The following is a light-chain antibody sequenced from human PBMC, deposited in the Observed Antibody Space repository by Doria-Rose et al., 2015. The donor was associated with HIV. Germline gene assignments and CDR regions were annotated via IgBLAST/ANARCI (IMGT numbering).Light chain of an antibody. V-gene: IGLV1-40*02. J-gene: IGLJ1*01. CDR2: GNI. Sequence: QSVVTQPPSVSGAPGQRVAISCTGSSSNIGAGFDVNWYQQFPGTAPKLLIHGNINRPSGVPDRVSGSKSGTSASLAISGFRAEDEADYYCQSYDSRLSVYVFGTGTKVTV. CDR1: SSNIGAGFD. CDR3: QSYDSRLSVYV.